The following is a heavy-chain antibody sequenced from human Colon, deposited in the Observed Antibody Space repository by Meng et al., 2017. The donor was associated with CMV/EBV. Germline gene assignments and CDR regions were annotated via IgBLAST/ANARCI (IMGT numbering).Heavy chain of an antibody. J-gene: IGHJ4*02. CDR2: ISGSGGST. CDR3: ARCTSSIAAFDI. V-gene: IGHV3-23*01. Sequence: GGSLRLSCAASGFTFGSYAMSWVRQAPGKGLEWVSAISGSGGSTYYADSVKGRFTISRDNSKNTLYLQMNSLRAEDTSVYYCARCTSSIAAFDIWGQGTLVTVSS. D-gene: IGHD3-3*02. CDR1: GFTFGSYA.